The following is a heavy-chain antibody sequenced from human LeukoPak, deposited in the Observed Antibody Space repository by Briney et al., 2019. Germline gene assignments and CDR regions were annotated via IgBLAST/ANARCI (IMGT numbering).Heavy chain of an antibody. CDR1: GFTFSSYW. Sequence: PGGSLRLSCAASGFTFSSYWMHWVRQAPGKGLEWVSRINSDGSTINYADSVKGRFTISRDNAKNTLYLQMDSLRAEDTAVYYCTRETVVVATASLGYWGLGTLVTVSS. J-gene: IGHJ4*02. CDR3: TRETVVVATASLGY. CDR2: INSDGSTI. D-gene: IGHD2-2*01. V-gene: IGHV3-74*01.